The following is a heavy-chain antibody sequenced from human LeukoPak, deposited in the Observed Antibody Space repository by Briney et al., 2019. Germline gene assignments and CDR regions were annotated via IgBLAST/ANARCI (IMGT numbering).Heavy chain of an antibody. CDR1: GGSISSYY. CDR2: IYTSGST. D-gene: IGHD5-18*01. J-gene: IGHJ6*03. Sequence: SETLSLTCAVSGGSISSYYWSWIRQPAGKGLEWIGRIYTSGSTNYNPSLKSRVTMSVDTSKNQFSLKLSSVTAADTAVYYCARNAGLGYSYYYYYYYMDVWGKGTTVTVSS. V-gene: IGHV4-4*07. CDR3: ARNAGLGYSYYYYYYYMDV.